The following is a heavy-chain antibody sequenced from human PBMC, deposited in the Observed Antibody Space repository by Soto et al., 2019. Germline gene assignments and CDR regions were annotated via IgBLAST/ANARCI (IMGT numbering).Heavy chain of an antibody. CDR3: ARGYAKYEY. V-gene: IGHV4-4*07. Sequence: NPSETLSLTCSVSGDSLSNYHWSWIRQPAGKGLEWIGRIYPTGNTNYNPSLKSRVTMSVDTSKNQFSLKLTSMTAADTAVYYCARGYAKYEYWGQGTLVTVSS. CDR1: GDSLSNYH. D-gene: IGHD2-8*01. CDR2: IYPTGNT. J-gene: IGHJ4*02.